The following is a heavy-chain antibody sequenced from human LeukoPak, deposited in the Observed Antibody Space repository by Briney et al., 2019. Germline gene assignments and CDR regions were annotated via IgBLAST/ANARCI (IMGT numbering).Heavy chain of an antibody. V-gene: IGHV3-23*01. CDR1: GFTFSAYT. CDR3: SKLIVVDTYYFDS. J-gene: IGHJ4*02. D-gene: IGHD2-15*01. Sequence: GGSLRLSCAASGFTFSAYTMGWVRQAPGKGLEWVSAVRGSGTVTSYADSVKGRFTISRDNSKNTLYLHMSSLRDEDTAIYYCSKLIVVDTYYFDSWGQGTLVTVSS. CDR2: VRGSGTVT.